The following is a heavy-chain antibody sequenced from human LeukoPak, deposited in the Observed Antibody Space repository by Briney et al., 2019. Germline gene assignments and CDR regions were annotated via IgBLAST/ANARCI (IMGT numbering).Heavy chain of an antibody. CDR3: AGEGNRSSDSSASYPLDY. V-gene: IGHV4-59*12. D-gene: IGHD1-26*01. CDR1: GGSISSYY. J-gene: IGHJ4*02. CDR2: IYYSGST. Sequence: SETLSLTCTVSGGSISSYYWSWIRQPPGKGLEWIGYIYYSGSTNYNPSLKSRVTISVDTSKNQFSLKLSSVTAADTAVYYCAGEGNRSSDSSASYPLDYWGQGTLVTVSS.